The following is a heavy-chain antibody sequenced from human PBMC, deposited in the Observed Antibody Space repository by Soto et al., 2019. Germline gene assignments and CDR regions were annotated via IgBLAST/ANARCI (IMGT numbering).Heavy chain of an antibody. J-gene: IGHJ4*02. V-gene: IGHV3-23*01. Sequence: EVQLLESGGGLVQPGGSLRLSCEASGFTFGSYTMSWVRQAPGKGLQWVSYISDGGHNTYSADSVKGQFTISRDDLKGTLYLQMNSLRGEDSALYYCVREYYVSGVLWGQGTLVTVSS. CDR3: VREYYVSGVL. D-gene: IGHD3-10*02. CDR2: ISDGGHNT. CDR1: GFTFGSYT.